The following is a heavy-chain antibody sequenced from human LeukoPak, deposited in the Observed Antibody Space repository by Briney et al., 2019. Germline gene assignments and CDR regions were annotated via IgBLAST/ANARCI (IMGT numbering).Heavy chain of an antibody. CDR2: IDWDDDK. D-gene: IGHD2-15*01. CDR3: ARMVSAYCSGGSCYGFDY. J-gene: IGHJ4*02. Sequence: QTLSLTCTFSGFSLSTSGMRVSWIRQPPGKALEWLARIDWDDDKFYSTSLKTRLTISEDTSKNQVVLTMTNMDTVDTATYYCARMVSAYCSGGSCYGFDYWGQGTLVTVSS. CDR1: GFSLSTSGMR. V-gene: IGHV2-70*04.